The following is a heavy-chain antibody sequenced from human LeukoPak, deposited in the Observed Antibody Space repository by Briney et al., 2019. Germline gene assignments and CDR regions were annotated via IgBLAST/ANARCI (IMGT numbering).Heavy chain of an antibody. CDR1: GITVRTNY. J-gene: IGHJ3*02. Sequence: PGGSLRLSCAASGITVRTNYMSWVRQAPGKGRGWASIIYSGGGTSYADSVKGRFTISRENSKNTLWLQMNSLRAEDTAVYYCARDRGVALRDIVVVPAPSRDAFDIWGQGTMVTVSS. D-gene: IGHD2-2*01. CDR3: ARDRGVALRDIVVVPAPSRDAFDI. V-gene: IGHV3-66*01. CDR2: IYSGGGT.